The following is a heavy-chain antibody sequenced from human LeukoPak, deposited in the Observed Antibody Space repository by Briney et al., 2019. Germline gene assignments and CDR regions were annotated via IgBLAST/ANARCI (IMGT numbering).Heavy chain of an antibody. J-gene: IGHJ4*02. CDR2: ISSDGNDK. D-gene: IGHD5-12*01. CDR3: TTKVTRGNSGDDYDD. Sequence: XGSLRLSCAVSGVTFRSYGMNWVRQAPGKGLEWVALISSDGNDKLYGDSVRGRFTISRDDSKSTLYLQMNSLRAEDTAVYYCTTKVTRGNSGDDYDDLGQGTLVTVSS. CDR1: GVTFRSYG. V-gene: IGHV3-30*03.